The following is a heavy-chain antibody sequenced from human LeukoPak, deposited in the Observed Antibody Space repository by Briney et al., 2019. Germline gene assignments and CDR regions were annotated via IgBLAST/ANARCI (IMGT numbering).Heavy chain of an antibody. D-gene: IGHD3-22*01. CDR1: AFTFSGYA. Sequence: GGSLRLSCAASAFTFSGYAMSWVRQAPGKGLEWVSAISGRGDSTYYADSVRGRFTISRDNSKNTLYLQMNSLRVEDTAVYYCAKDRTAYYYDSSGYWPPLDAFDIWGQGTMVTVSS. CDR3: AKDRTAYYYDSSGYWPPLDAFDI. CDR2: ISGRGDST. V-gene: IGHV3-23*01. J-gene: IGHJ3*02.